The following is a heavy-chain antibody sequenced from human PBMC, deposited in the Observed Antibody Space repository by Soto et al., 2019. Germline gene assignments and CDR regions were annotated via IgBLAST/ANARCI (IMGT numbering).Heavy chain of an antibody. CDR2: IYSGGST. J-gene: IGHJ4*02. V-gene: IGHV3-66*01. D-gene: IGHD2-2*01. CDR1: GFTVSSNY. Sequence: EVQLVESGGGLVQPGGSLRLSCAASGFTVSSNYMSWVRQAPGKGLEWVSVIYSGGSTYYADSVKGRFTISRDNSKNTLYLQMNSLRGEDTAVYYCARAVASWYCSSTSCYARYGYYFDYWGQGTLVTVSS. CDR3: ARAVASWYCSSTSCYARYGYYFDY.